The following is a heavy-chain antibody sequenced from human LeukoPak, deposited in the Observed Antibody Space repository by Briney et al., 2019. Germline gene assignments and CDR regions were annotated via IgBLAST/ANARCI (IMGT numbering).Heavy chain of an antibody. Sequence: GGSLRLSCTGSGFPFNMFAVNWVRQAPGQGLEWVSYISSSSSTIYYADSVKGRFTISRDNAKNSLYLQMNSLRAEDTAVYYCARGKSRYYDSSGYDYWGQGTLVTVSS. CDR1: GFPFNMFA. V-gene: IGHV3-48*01. D-gene: IGHD3-22*01. CDR3: ARGKSRYYDSSGYDY. J-gene: IGHJ4*02. CDR2: ISSSSSTI.